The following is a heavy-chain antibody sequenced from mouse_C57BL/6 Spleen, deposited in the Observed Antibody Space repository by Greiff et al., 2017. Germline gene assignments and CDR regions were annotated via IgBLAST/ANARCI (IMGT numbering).Heavy chain of an antibody. CDR2: IWTGGGT. CDR3: ARNNYGSTIYFDY. D-gene: IGHD1-1*01. V-gene: IGHV2-9-1*01. CDR1: GFSFTSYA. Sequence: QVQLQESGPGLVAPSQSLSITCTVSGFSFTSYAISWVRQPPGKGLEWLGVIWTGGGTNYNSALKSRLSISKDNSKSQVFLKMNSLQTDDTARYYCARNNYGSTIYFDYWGQGTTLTVSS. J-gene: IGHJ2*01.